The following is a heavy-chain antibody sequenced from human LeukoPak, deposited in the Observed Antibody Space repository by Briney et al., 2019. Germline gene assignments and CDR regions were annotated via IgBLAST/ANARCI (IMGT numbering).Heavy chain of an antibody. V-gene: IGHV4-31*03. J-gene: IGHJ4*02. D-gene: IGHD3-10*01. CDR2: IYYSGST. CDR1: GGSISSGGYY. CDR3: VRCHGSGTTPLN. Sequence: SQTLSLTCTVSGGSISSGGYYWNWIRQHPGKGLEWIGYIYYSGSTYYNPSLQSRVTISVDTSENQFSLKLSPVTAADTAVYYCVRCHGSGTTPLNWGQGTLVTVSS.